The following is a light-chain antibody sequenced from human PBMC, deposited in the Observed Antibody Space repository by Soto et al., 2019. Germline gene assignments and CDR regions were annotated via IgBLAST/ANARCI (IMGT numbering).Light chain of an antibody. CDR2: GTS. CDR3: QQYGSSPRT. Sequence: EIVLTQSPGTLSLSPGERATLSCRASQNVGSRYLAWYQQKPGQAPRLLIYGTSNRATGIPDRFRGSGSGTDLSLTISSLEPGDLAVYYCQQYGSSPRTFGQGTKVELK. CDR1: QNVGSRY. V-gene: IGKV3-20*01. J-gene: IGKJ1*01.